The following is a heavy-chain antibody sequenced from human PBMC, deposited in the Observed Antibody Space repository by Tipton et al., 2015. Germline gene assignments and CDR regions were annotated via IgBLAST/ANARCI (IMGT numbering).Heavy chain of an antibody. CDR3: AKSDQWDLPGYFDY. Sequence: SLRLSCSAAGFTLSRYAMNWVRQAPGKGLEYVSAITTNGYSTYYADSVRGRFTISRDNSKNKVYLHMDSLRVEDAAIYYCAKSDQWDLPGYFDYWGQGTLVSVSS. V-gene: IGHV3-64*04. CDR1: GFTLSRYA. J-gene: IGHJ4*02. CDR2: ITTNGYST. D-gene: IGHD1-26*01.